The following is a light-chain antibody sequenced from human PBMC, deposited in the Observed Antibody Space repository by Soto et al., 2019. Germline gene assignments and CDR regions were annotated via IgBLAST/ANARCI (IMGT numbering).Light chain of an antibody. J-gene: IGKJ1*01. CDR3: QQYNNWPPWT. CDR2: AAS. CDR1: QSVSSTY. Sequence: EIVLTQSPGTLSLSPGERATLSCRASQSVSSTYLAWYQQKPGQAPRLLIYAASRRATGIPDRFSGSGSGTDFTLTISRLEPEDFAVYYCQQYNNWPPWTFGQGTKVEIK. V-gene: IGKV3-20*01.